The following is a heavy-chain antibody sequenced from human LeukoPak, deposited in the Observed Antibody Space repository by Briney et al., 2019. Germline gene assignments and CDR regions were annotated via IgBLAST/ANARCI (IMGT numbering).Heavy chain of an antibody. V-gene: IGHV3-30*02. CDR3: ASQDGYNLRETYYSDY. CDR2: IRYDGSDK. J-gene: IGHJ4*02. D-gene: IGHD5-24*01. CDR1: GFTFSSYG. Sequence: GGSLRLSCTASGFTFSSYGMHWVRQAPGKGLEWVAFIRYDGSDKYYADSVKGRFTISRDNSKNTLYLQMNSLRAEDTAVYYCASQDGYNLRETYYSDYWGQGTLVTVSS.